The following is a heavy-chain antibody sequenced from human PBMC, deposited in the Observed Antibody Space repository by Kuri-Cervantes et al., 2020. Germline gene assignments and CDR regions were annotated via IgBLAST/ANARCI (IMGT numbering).Heavy chain of an antibody. D-gene: IGHD5-24*01. CDR3: AIWDGYNSQYFDL. J-gene: IGHJ2*01. V-gene: IGHV1-69*02. CDR2: IIPILGIA. Sequence: SVKVSCKASGGTFSSYTISWVRQAPGQGLEWMGRIIPILGIANYAQKFQGRVTITADKSTSTAYMEQSSLRSEDTAVYYCAIWDGYNSQYFDLWGRGTLVTVSS. CDR1: GGTFSSYT.